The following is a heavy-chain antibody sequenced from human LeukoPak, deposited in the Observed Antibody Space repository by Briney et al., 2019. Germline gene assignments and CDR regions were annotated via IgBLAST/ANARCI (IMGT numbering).Heavy chain of an antibody. D-gene: IGHD3-10*01. Sequence: PSETLSLTCTVFGGPITGYYWSWIRQPPGKGLEWIGYVSYRGSTNYNPSLKSRVTISVDTSKNQFSLKLSSVTAADTAVYYCARDIYGSATYHPKDYWGQGTLVIVSS. CDR3: ARDIYGSATYHPKDY. V-gene: IGHV4-59*12. CDR1: GGPITGYY. CDR2: VSYRGST. J-gene: IGHJ4*02.